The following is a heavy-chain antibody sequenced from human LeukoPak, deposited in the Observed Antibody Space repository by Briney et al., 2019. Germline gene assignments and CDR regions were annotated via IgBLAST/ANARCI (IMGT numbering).Heavy chain of an antibody. CDR3: ARGRLRYFDWLPISDWYFDL. CDR1: GFTFSNYW. J-gene: IGHJ2*01. D-gene: IGHD3-9*01. CDR2: IMQGAREI. V-gene: IGHV3-7*03. Sequence: GVSLRLSCAASGFTFSNYWMHWVRQAPGKGLEWVANIMQGAREIHYVDSAKGRFTISRDDAKNSLPLQMSSLRAEDTAVYYCARGRLRYFDWLPISDWYFDLWGRGTLVTVSS.